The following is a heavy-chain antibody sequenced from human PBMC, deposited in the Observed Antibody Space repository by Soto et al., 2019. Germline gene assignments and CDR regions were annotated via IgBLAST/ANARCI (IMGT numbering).Heavy chain of an antibody. CDR1: GFTFSNYA. CDR3: AQAISRERQIDY. Sequence: EVQLLASGGGLVQPGGSLRLSCAASGFTFSNYAMGWVRQAPGKGLEWVSTISSTADGTDYADSVKGRFTISRDNSKNTLYLQINSLRAEDTAVYYCAQAISRERQIDYWGQGTLVTVSS. J-gene: IGHJ4*02. CDR2: ISSTADGT. D-gene: IGHD1-26*01. V-gene: IGHV3-23*01.